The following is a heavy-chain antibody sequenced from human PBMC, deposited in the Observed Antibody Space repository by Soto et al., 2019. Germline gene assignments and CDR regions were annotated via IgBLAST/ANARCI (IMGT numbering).Heavy chain of an antibody. CDR3: AREGVSTAMVTHYYYGMDV. D-gene: IGHD5-18*01. J-gene: IGHJ6*02. V-gene: IGHV4-4*02. CDR2: IYHSGST. Sequence: QVQLQESGPGLVKPSWTLSLTGAFSGGSISSSNWWSWVRQPPGKGLEWSGEIYHSGSTNYNPSLKSRVTISVDKSKNQFSLKLSSVTAADTAVYYCAREGVSTAMVTHYYYGMDVWGQGTTVTVSS. CDR1: GGSISSSNW.